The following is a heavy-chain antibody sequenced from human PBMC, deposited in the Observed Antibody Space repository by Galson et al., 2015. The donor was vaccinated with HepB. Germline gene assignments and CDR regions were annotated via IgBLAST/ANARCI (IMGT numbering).Heavy chain of an antibody. J-gene: IGHJ5*02. CDR1: GGSFSGYY. CDR2: INHSGST. Sequence: SETLSLTCAVYGGSFSGYYWSWIRQPLGKGLEWIGEINHSGSTNYNPSLKSRITISVDTSKNQFSLKLSSVTAADTAVYYWARDRRIYPRNNWNYVRFDPWGQGTLVTVSS. V-gene: IGHV4-34*01. CDR3: ARDRRIYPRNNWNYVRFDP. D-gene: IGHD1-7*01.